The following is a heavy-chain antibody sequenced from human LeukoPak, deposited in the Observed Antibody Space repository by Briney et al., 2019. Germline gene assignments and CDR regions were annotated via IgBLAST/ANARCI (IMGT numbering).Heavy chain of an antibody. D-gene: IGHD3-10*01. Sequence: PSETLSLTCGVSGGSIITTNWWSWVRQPPGKGLEWIGEVHLNGATNYNPSLESRVSMSIDKSKNQLSLKLSSVTAADTAVYYCASGDYDYWGQGTLVTVSS. CDR3: ASGDYDY. V-gene: IGHV4-4*02. CDR2: VHLNGAT. CDR1: GGSIITTNW. J-gene: IGHJ4*02.